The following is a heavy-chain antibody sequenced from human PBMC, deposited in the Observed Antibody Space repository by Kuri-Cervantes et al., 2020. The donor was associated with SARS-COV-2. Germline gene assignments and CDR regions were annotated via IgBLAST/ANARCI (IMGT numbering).Heavy chain of an antibody. J-gene: IGHJ4*02. V-gene: IGHV3-23*01. CDR1: GFIFSKYA. D-gene: IGHD6-13*01. CDR3: AKDLAASVTRGYFDY. CDR2: ISNSGGST. Sequence: ETLSLTCGGSGFIFSKYAMNWVRQAPGKGLEWVSSISNSGGSTYYADSVKGRFTISRDNSKNTLYLQMNSLSAEDTAVYYCAKDLAASVTRGYFDYWGQGTLVTDSS.